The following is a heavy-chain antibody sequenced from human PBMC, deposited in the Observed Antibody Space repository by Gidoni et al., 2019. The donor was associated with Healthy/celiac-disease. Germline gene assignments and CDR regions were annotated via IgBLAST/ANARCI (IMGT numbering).Heavy chain of an antibody. CDR3: ARDSGIAAAGTTSYYYYYGMDV. J-gene: IGHJ6*02. CDR1: GGSISSGSSY. CDR2: IYTSGST. Sequence: QVQLQESGPGLVKPSQTLSLTCTVSGGSISSGSSYWSWVRQPAGKGLEWIGRIYTSGSTNYNPSLKSRVTISVDTSKNQFSLKLSSVTAADTAVYYCARDSGIAAAGTTSYYYYYGMDVWGQGTTVTVSS. D-gene: IGHD6-13*01. V-gene: IGHV4-61*02.